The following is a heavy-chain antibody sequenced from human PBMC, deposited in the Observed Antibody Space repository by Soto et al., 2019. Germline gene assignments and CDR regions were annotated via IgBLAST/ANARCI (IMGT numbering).Heavy chain of an antibody. Sequence: PGGSLRLSCAASGSSFSTYGMNWVRQDPGKGLEWVSYISKNGIDIYYADSVKGRFTISRDNANNSLFLQMNSLRVEDTAVYYCAPRKSGSFNIGAFDIWGQGTMVTVS. J-gene: IGHJ3*02. CDR1: GSSFSTYG. D-gene: IGHD3-10*01. V-gene: IGHV3-48*03. CDR3: APRKSGSFNIGAFDI. CDR2: ISKNGIDI.